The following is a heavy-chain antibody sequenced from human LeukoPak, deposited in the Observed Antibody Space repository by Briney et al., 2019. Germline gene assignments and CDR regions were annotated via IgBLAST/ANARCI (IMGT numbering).Heavy chain of an antibody. V-gene: IGHV3-49*03. Sequence: GGSLRLSCTASGFTFGDYAMSWFRQAPGKGLEWVGFIRSKAYGGTTEYAASVKGRFTISRDDSKSIAYLQMNSLKTEDTAVYYCTRDQARPVYSSWYPYWGQGTLVTVSS. CDR1: GFTFGDYA. J-gene: IGHJ4*02. CDR2: IRSKAYGGTT. CDR3: TRDQARPVYSSWYPY. D-gene: IGHD6-13*01.